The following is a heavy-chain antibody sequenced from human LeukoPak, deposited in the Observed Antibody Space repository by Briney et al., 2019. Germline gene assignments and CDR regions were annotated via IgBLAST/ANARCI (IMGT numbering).Heavy chain of an antibody. CDR2: MHDSGTT. V-gene: IGHV4-59*08. J-gene: IGHJ4*02. D-gene: IGHD1-26*01. CDR3: ARGVSGRTYYFDY. Sequence: SETLSLTCSVSGVSISSYYWSWLRQPPGMGLEWIGVMHDSGTTFYNPSLKSRVTISVDASKNQFSLKLSSVTAADTAVYYCARGVSGRTYYFDYWGQGTLVTVSS. CDR1: GVSISSYY.